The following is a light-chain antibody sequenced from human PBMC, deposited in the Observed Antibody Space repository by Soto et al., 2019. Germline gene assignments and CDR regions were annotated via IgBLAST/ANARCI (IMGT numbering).Light chain of an antibody. V-gene: IGKV1-5*01. CDR1: QTISTW. CDR3: HQYNSYWT. CDR2: DAS. J-gene: IGKJ1*01. Sequence: DIQMTQSPSTLSASVGDRVTITCRASQTISTWVAWYQQKPGTAPKLLMYDASRLESGVPSRFSGSGSGTEFTLTISSLQPDDFATYYCHQYNSYWTFGQGTKGEIK.